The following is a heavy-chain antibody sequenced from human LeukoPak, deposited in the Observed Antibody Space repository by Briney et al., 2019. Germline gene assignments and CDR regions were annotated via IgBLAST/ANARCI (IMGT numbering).Heavy chain of an antibody. J-gene: IGHJ3*02. CDR1: GGSISRGGYY. Sequence: SETLSLTCTVSGGSISRGGYYWSWIRQHPGKGLEWIGYIYYSGSTYYNPPLKSRVTISEDTSKNQFSLKLSSVTAADTAVYYCARGMGRAAARPLDDAFDIWGQGTMVTVSS. CDR2: IYYSGST. V-gene: IGHV4-31*03. CDR3: ARGMGRAAARPLDDAFDI. D-gene: IGHD6-13*01.